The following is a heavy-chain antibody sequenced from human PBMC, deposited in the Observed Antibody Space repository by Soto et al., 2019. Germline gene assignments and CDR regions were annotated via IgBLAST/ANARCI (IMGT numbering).Heavy chain of an antibody. CDR2: INGRGDST. Sequence: GGSLRLSCVASGFTFSSYAMSWVRQAPGKGLEWVSGINGRGDSTSQADSVKGRFTISRDNSKNTLYLQMNSLRAADTAVYYCAKRAYGGITSWFDPWGQGXLVTVYS. V-gene: IGHV3-23*01. CDR1: GFTFSSYA. D-gene: IGHD4-17*01. CDR3: AKRAYGGITSWFDP. J-gene: IGHJ5*02.